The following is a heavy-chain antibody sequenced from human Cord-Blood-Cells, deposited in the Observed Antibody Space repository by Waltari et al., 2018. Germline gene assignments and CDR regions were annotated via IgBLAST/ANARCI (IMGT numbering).Heavy chain of an antibody. J-gene: IGHJ5*02. CDR2: INPNSGGT. CDR1: GYTFTGYY. V-gene: IGHV1-2*02. CDR3: AREWRGPFDP. Sequence: QVQLVQSGAEVKKPGASVKVSCKASGYTFTGYYMHWVRQAPGQGLEWMGWINPNSGGTNYAKKFQGRVTMTRDTSISTAYMELSRLRSDDTAVYYCAREWRGPFDPWGQGTLVTVSS. D-gene: IGHD3-3*01.